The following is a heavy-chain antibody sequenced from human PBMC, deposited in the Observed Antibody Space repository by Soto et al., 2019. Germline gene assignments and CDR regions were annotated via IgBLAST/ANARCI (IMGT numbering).Heavy chain of an antibody. CDR1: GFTFSRFA. D-gene: IGHD3-10*01. J-gene: IGHJ4*02. Sequence: PGGSLRLSSAASGFTFSRFAIHWVRQAPGKGLEWVAVISKDGSVKYYADSVKGRFTISRDNSESTLFLQMNSLTNEDTAVYHCARSRSGAVPDSLGFWGQGTLVTVSS. V-gene: IGHV3-30-3*01. CDR2: ISKDGSVK. CDR3: ARSRSGAVPDSLGF.